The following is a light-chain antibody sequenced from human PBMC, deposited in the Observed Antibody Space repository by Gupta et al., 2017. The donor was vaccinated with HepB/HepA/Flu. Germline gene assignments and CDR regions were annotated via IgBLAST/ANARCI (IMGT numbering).Light chain of an antibody. V-gene: IGKV1-12*01. Sequence: DIQMTQSPSSVSASVGDRVTITCRASQGISNWLAWFQQKPGKAPNLLIYRASTWHTGVPSRFSGGRSGTDFTLTINSLQPEDSATYYCQQTNRFPFTFGQGTRLEI. CDR3: QQTNRFPFT. CDR1: QGISNW. CDR2: RAS. J-gene: IGKJ5*01.